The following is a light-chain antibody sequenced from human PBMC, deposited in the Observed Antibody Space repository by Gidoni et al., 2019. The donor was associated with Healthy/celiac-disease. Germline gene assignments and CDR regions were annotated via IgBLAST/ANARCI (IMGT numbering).Light chain of an antibody. CDR1: QDISNY. J-gene: IGKJ5*01. Sequence: DIQMTQSPSSLSASVGDRVTITCPASQDISNYLNWYQQKPGKAPKLLIYDASNLETGVPSRFSGSGSGTVFTFTISRLQPEYIATYYCQQYDNLPITFGQGTRLEIK. CDR2: DAS. V-gene: IGKV1-33*01. CDR3: QQYDNLPIT.